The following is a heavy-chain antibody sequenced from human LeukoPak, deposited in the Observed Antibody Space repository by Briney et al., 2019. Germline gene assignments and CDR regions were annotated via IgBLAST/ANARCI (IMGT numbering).Heavy chain of an antibody. CDR3: ARVAAGYSVNYFDY. D-gene: IGHD4-23*01. V-gene: IGHV3-48*02. CDR2: ISTGSSTT. Sequence: PGGSLRLSCAASEFAFSTYNMNWVRQAPGKGLEWVSYISTGSSTTYYADSVKGRFTISRDNVENSLYLQMNSLRDEDTAVYYCARVAAGYSVNYFDYWGREPWSPSPQ. CDR1: EFAFSTYN. J-gene: IGHJ4*02.